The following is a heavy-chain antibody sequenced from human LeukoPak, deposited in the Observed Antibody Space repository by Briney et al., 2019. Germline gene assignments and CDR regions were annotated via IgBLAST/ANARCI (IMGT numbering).Heavy chain of an antibody. J-gene: IGHJ6*02. D-gene: IGHD1-1*01. Sequence: TGGSLRLSCAASGFTFSSYWMSWVRQAPGKGLEWVANIKQDGSAKFYVDSVKGRFTISRDNAKNSLYLQMNSLRAEDTAVYYCARPTAPYYYYGMDVWGQGTTVTVSS. CDR1: GFTFSSYW. CDR2: IKQDGSAK. V-gene: IGHV3-7*02. CDR3: ARPTAPYYYYGMDV.